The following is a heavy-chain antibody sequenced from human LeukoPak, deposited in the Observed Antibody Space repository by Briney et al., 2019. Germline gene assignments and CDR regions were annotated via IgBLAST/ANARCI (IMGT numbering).Heavy chain of an antibody. J-gene: IGHJ3*02. D-gene: IGHD1-1*01. Sequence: GGSLRLSCAASGFTFSTYWMTWVRQTPGKGLEWVANIKQDGSEKFYVESVKGRFTISRDNAKNSVFLQMNSLRAEDTAVYYCASHGTSDGFDIWGQGTRLTVSS. CDR1: GFTFSTYW. CDR2: IKQDGSEK. CDR3: ASHGTSDGFDI. V-gene: IGHV3-7*05.